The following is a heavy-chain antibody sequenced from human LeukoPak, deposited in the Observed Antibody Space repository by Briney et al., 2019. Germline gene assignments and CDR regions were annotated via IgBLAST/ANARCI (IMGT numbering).Heavy chain of an antibody. CDR1: GFTFGDYG. J-gene: IGHJ4*02. Sequence: GRSLRLSCEVSGFTFGDYGMHWVRQAPGKGLQWLAVVWANGNTKYYADSVKGPFTISRDNSKNTLHLQIDSLGAEDTATYYCTRDNANRAYDYWGQGTLVTVSS. CDR2: VWANGNTK. CDR3: TRDNANRAYDY. D-gene: IGHD2-2*01. V-gene: IGHV3-33*01.